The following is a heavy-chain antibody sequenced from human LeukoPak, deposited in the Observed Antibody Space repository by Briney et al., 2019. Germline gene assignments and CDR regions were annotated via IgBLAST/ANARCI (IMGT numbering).Heavy chain of an antibody. CDR2: ISGSGDTT. Sequence: GGSLRLSCAASGFTFSNFAMSWVRQAPGKGLEWVSAISGSGDTTYYADSVMGRFTISRDSSKNTLFLQMNSLRAEDAAIYYCPKHRSEVAMAALNYWGQGTLVTVSS. V-gene: IGHV3-23*01. D-gene: IGHD5-24*01. CDR3: PKHRSEVAMAALNY. J-gene: IGHJ4*02. CDR1: GFTFSNFA.